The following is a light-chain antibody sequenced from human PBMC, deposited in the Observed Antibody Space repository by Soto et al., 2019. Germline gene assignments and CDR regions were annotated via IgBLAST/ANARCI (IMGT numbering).Light chain of an antibody. CDR1: QDISNY. CDR3: QQYYNLPLT. V-gene: IGKV1-33*01. CDR2: DAS. J-gene: IGKJ3*01. Sequence: DIQMTQSPSSLSASVGDRVTITCQASQDISNYLNWYQQKPGKAPKLLIYDASNLETGVPSRFSGSGSGTDFTFTISSLQPEYIATYYCQQYYNLPLTFGPGTKVDIK.